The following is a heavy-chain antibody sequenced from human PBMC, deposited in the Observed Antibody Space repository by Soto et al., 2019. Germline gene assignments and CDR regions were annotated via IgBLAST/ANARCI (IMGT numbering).Heavy chain of an antibody. CDR3: AREAGGDEDSRSTATCDH. J-gene: IGHJ4*02. CDR1: GGTFSSYA. CDR2: IIAILGTA. Sequence: QVQLVQSGAEVKKPGSSVKVSCKASGGTFSSYAISWVRQVPGQRLEWMGGIIAILGTANYPQKFQGRVTITAYESTRTAYMELSSMRSDDTAVYYCAREAGGDEDSRSTATCDHWGQGTMGTVSS. V-gene: IGHV1-69*01. D-gene: IGHD6-6*01.